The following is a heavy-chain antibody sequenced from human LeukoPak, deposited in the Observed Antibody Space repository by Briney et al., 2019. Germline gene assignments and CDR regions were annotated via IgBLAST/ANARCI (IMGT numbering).Heavy chain of an antibody. CDR2: INWNGGNT. J-gene: IGHJ5*02. CDR1: GFTFDDYG. Sequence: PGGSLRLSCAASGFTFDDYGMSWVRQGPGKGLEWVSGINWNGGNTGYADSAKGRFTIFRDNAKNSLYLEMDSLRVEDTALYYCARTSDGNWFDPWGQGTLVTVSS. V-gene: IGHV3-20*04. D-gene: IGHD1-26*01. CDR3: ARTSDGNWFDP.